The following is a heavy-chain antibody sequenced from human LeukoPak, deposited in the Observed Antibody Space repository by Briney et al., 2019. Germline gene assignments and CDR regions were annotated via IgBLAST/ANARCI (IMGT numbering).Heavy chain of an antibody. Sequence: GGSLRLSCAASGITFSTSGLLWVRQAPGKGLAWVAFIWSDGSNKYHADSVEGRFTISRDNSKDTLYLQMNSLRAEDTAVYYCARDKGTTCVDNWGQGALVTVSS. CDR2: IWSDGSNK. J-gene: IGHJ4*02. CDR3: ARDKGTTCVDN. D-gene: IGHD4-17*01. CDR1: GITFSTSG. V-gene: IGHV3-30*02.